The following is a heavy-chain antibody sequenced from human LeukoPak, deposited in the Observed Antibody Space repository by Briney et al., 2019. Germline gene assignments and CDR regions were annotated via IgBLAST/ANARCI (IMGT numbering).Heavy chain of an antibody. V-gene: IGHV3-11*04. J-gene: IGHJ4*02. Sequence: GGSLRLSCAASGFTFSDYYMSWIRQAPGKGLEWVSYISSSGSTIYYADSVKGRFTISRDNAKNSLYLQMNSLRAEDTAVYYCASSDTATYYFDYWGQGTLVTVSS. D-gene: IGHD5-18*01. CDR2: ISSSGSTI. CDR3: ASSDTATYYFDY. CDR1: GFTFSDYY.